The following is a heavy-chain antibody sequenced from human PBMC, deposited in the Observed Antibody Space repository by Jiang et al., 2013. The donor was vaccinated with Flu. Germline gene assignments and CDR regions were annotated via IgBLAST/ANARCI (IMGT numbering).Heavy chain of an antibody. Sequence: TCAVSGYSISSGYYWGWIRQPPGKGLEWIGSFYHSGTTYYNPSLKSRVTISVDTSKNQFSLKLSSVTATDTAVYFCARGPSFEAFDIWGQGTVVTVSS. CDR3: ARGPSFEAFDI. V-gene: IGHV4-38-2*01. J-gene: IGHJ3*02. CDR1: GYSISSGYY. CDR2: FYHSGTT.